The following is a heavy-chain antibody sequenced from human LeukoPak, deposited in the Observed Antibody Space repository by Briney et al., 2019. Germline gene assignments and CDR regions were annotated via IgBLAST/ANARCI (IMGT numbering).Heavy chain of an antibody. D-gene: IGHD5-12*01. J-gene: IGHJ5*02. Sequence: GGSLRLSCAASGFTVSSNYMSWVRQAPGKALEWVSVIYSGGSTYYADSVKGRFTISRDNSKNTLYLQMNSLRAEDTAVYYCARDRHGGDRYRVDPWGQGTLVTVSS. CDR1: GFTVSSNY. CDR2: IYSGGST. V-gene: IGHV3-53*01. CDR3: ARDRHGGDRYRVDP.